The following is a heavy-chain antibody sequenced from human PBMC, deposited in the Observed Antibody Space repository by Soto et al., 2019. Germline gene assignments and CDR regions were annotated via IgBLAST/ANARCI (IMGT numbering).Heavy chain of an antibody. V-gene: IGHV4-59*01. CDR1: GGSISSYY. CDR2: IYYSGST. CDR3: ARGGGYAYWYFDL. Sequence: SETLSLTCTVSGGSISSYYWSWIRQPPGKGLEWIGYIYYSGSTNYNPSLKSRVTISVDTSKNQFSLKLSSVTAADTAVYYCARGGGYAYWYFDLWGRGTLVTVS. J-gene: IGHJ2*01. D-gene: IGHD5-12*01.